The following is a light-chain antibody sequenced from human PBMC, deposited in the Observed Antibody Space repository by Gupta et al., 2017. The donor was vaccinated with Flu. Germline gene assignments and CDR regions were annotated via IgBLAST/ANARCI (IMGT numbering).Light chain of an antibody. Sequence: QSVLTQPPSVSGAPGPRVTISCTGSISNIGAGYDVHWYQQLPGTAPKLLVYVNTNRPSGVPDRFSGSKSGSSASLAITGLQAEDEADYYCQSYDSSLSGWVFGGGTKLTVL. J-gene: IGLJ3*02. CDR1: ISNIGAGYD. CDR2: VNT. CDR3: QSYDSSLSGWV. V-gene: IGLV1-40*01.